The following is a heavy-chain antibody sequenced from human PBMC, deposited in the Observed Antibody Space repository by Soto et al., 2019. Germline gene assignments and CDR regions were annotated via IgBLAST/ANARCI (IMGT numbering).Heavy chain of an antibody. D-gene: IGHD3-10*01. J-gene: IGHJ4*02. CDR2: LYYSGTT. CDR3: ASFSGTESYFSFQADH. CDR1: RASVSISPYY. Sequence: KTSETLSLTCSVSRASVSISPYYWGWIRQPPGKGLEWIGSLYYSGTTYYNPSLKSRVTISVDTSKNQFSLRLLSVTAADTAVYFCASFSGTESYFSFQADHWGPGVLVTVSS. V-gene: IGHV4-39*01.